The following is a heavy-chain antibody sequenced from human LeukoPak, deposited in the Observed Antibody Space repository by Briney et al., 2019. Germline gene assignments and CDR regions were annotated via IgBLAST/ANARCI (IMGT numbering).Heavy chain of an antibody. Sequence: ASVKVSCKASGYTFGSYDINWVRQATGQGLEWMGWMNPDSGNTGYAQKFQGGVTMTRNTSMSTAYMELNSLRSEDTAVYYCARANYYGSGKKDLDYWGQGTLVTVSS. CDR2: MNPDSGNT. CDR3: ARANYYGSGKKDLDY. V-gene: IGHV1-8*01. J-gene: IGHJ4*02. CDR1: GYTFGSYD. D-gene: IGHD3-10*01.